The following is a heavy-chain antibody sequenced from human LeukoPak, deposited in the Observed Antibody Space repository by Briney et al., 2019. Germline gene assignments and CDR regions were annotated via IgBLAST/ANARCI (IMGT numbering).Heavy chain of an antibody. V-gene: IGHV3-23*01. J-gene: IGHJ5*02. CDR2: IRGGAENT. Sequence: PRGSLRLSCAASGFTFRTYSMSGVRQAPGKGLEWVSAIRGGAENTYYADSVRGRFTISRDNYKDTLTLQMSSLRAEDTAIYYCAILSWDGRGTFSWGQGTLVTVSS. D-gene: IGHD2/OR15-2a*01. CDR1: GFTFRTYS. CDR3: AILSWDGRGTFS.